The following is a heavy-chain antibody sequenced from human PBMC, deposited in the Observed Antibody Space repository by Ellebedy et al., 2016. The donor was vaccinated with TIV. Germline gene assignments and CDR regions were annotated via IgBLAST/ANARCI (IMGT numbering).Heavy chain of an antibody. J-gene: IGHJ4*02. Sequence: FQGRVTITADESTSTAYMELSSLRSEDTAVYYCATTLGSGSYSDYWGQGTLVTVSS. V-gene: IGHV1-69*01. CDR3: ATTLGSGSYSDY. D-gene: IGHD3-10*01.